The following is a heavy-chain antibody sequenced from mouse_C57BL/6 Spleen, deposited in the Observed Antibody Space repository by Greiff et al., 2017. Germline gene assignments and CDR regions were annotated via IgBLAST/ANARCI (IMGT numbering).Heavy chain of an antibody. CDR3: ARDGYGGAWFAY. Sequence: EVKLVESGGDLVKPGGSLTLSCAASGFTFSSYGMSWVRQTPDKRLEWVATISSGGSYTYYPDSVKGRFTISRDNAKNTLYLQMSSLKSEDTTMYYCARDGYGGAWFAYWGQGTLGTVSA. V-gene: IGHV5-6*01. CDR1: GFTFSSYG. CDR2: ISSGGSYT. J-gene: IGHJ3*01. D-gene: IGHD2-2*01.